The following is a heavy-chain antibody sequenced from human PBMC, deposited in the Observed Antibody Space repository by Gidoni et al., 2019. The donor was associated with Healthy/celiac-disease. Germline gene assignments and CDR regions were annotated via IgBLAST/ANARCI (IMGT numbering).Heavy chain of an antibody. D-gene: IGHD6-19*01. V-gene: IGHV3-30*18. J-gene: IGHJ4*02. Sequence: GGGVVQPGRSLRLPCAASGFTFSSYGMHWVRQAPGKGLESVAVISYDGSNKYYADSVKGRFTISRDNSKNTLYLQMNSLRAEDTAVYYCAKAGDSSGWHFDYWGQGTLVTVSS. CDR3: AKAGDSSGWHFDY. CDR2: ISYDGSNK. CDR1: GFTFSSYG.